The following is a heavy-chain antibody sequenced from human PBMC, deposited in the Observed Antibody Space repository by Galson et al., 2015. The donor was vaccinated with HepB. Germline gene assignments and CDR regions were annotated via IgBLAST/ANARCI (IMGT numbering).Heavy chain of an antibody. CDR2: IYSGGST. Sequence: SLRLSCAASGFTVSSNYMSWVRQAPGKGLEWVSVIYSGGSTYYADSVKGRFTISRDNSKNTLYLQMNSLRAEDTAVYYCAKARRSGCSSTSCYPFDYWGQGTLVTVSS. V-gene: IGHV3-53*01. CDR3: AKARRSGCSSTSCYPFDY. CDR1: GFTVSSNY. J-gene: IGHJ4*02. D-gene: IGHD2-2*01.